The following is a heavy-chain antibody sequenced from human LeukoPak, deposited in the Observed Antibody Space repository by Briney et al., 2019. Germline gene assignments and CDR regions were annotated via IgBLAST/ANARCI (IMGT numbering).Heavy chain of an antibody. V-gene: IGHV4-38-2*02. CDR3: AREQRELLASPPFDY. J-gene: IGHJ4*02. D-gene: IGHD1-26*01. Sequence: SETLSLTCTVSGGTMSSYYWGWIRQPPGKGLEWIGSIYHSGSTYYNPSLKSRVTISVDTSKNQFSLKLSSVTAADTAVYYCAREQRELLASPPFDYWGQGTLVTVSS. CDR1: GGTMSSYY. CDR2: IYHSGST.